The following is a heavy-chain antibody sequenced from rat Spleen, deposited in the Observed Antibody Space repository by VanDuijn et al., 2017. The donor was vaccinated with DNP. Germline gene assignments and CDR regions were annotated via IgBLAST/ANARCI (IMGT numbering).Heavy chain of an antibody. D-gene: IGHD1-7*01. CDR1: GFSITNNFK. Sequence: EVLLQESGPGLVKPSQSLSLTCSVTGFSITNNFKWSWIRKFPGNELEWMGYINNAGSTNYNPSLKSRISITRDTSKNQFFLQLNSVTTEDTATYYCARQPTGMDYWGQGVMVIVSS. V-gene: IGHV3-3*01. CDR2: INNAGST. J-gene: IGHJ2*01. CDR3: ARQPTGMDY.